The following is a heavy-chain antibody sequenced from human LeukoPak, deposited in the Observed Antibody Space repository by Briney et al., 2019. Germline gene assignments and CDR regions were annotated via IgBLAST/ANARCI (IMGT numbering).Heavy chain of an antibody. CDR2: INHSGST. CDR1: GGSFSGYY. CDR3: ARGYDFWSGYYAFDY. J-gene: IGHJ4*02. Sequence: PETLSLTCAVHGGSFSGYYWSWIRQPPGKGLEWIGEINHSGSTNYNPSLKSRVTISVDTSKNQFSLKLSSVTAADTAVYYCARGYDFWSGYYAFDYWGQGTLVTVSS. D-gene: IGHD3-3*01. V-gene: IGHV4-34*01.